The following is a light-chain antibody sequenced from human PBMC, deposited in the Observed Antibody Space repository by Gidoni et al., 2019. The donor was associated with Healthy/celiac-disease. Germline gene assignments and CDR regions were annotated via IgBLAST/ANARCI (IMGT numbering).Light chain of an antibody. J-gene: IGKJ1*01. CDR2: DAS. CDR3: QQYNSYSPWT. V-gene: IGKV1-5*01. CDR1: QSSSSW. Sequence: DIQMTQSPSTLSASVGDRVTITCRASQSSSSWLAWYQQKPGKAPKLLIYDASSLESGVPSRFSGSGAGTEFTLTISSLQHDDFATYYCQQYNSYSPWTFGQGTKVEIK.